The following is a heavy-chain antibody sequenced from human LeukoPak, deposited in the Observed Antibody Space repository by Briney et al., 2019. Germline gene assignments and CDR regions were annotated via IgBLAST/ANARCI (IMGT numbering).Heavy chain of an antibody. CDR3: ARRYYDSSGYYFYYYYYMDV. CDR2: INHSGST. Sequence: SETLSLTCALSGGSITDYYYNWVRQPPGKGLEWIGEINHSGSTTYNPSLKSRVIIAVDTSKNQFSLKLTSVTAADTAVYYCARRYYDSSGYYFYYYYYMDVWGKGTTVTVSS. J-gene: IGHJ6*03. V-gene: IGHV4-34*01. D-gene: IGHD3-22*01. CDR1: GGSITDYY.